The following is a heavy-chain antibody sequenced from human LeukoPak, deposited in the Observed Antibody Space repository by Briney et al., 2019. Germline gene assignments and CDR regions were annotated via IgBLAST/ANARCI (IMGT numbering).Heavy chain of an antibody. J-gene: IGHJ6*03. D-gene: IGHD4-11*01. CDR3: ARVLQGSYMDV. Sequence: GGSLRLSCAASGFTFSDYAMHWVRQAPGKGLEWVAVISYDGSDKYYADSVKGRFTISRDNSKNTLYLQMNSLRAEDTAVYYCARVLQGSYMDVWGKGTTVTVSS. V-gene: IGHV3-30*14. CDR2: ISYDGSDK. CDR1: GFTFSDYA.